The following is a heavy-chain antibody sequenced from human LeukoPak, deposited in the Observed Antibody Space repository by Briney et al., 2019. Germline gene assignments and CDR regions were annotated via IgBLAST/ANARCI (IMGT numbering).Heavy chain of an antibody. V-gene: IGHV4-61*02. CDR2: IYTSGST. CDR3: ASGVKSYYYYMDV. D-gene: IGHD3-16*01. J-gene: IGHJ6*03. CDR1: GGSISSGSYY. Sequence: TLSLTCTVSGGSISSGSYYWSWIRQPAGKGLEWIGRIYTSGSTNYNPSLKSRVTISVDTSKNQVSLKLSSVTAADTAVYYCASGVKSYYYYMDVWGKGTTVTISS.